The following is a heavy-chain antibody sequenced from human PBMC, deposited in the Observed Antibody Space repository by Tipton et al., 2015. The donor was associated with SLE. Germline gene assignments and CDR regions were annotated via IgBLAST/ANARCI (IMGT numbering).Heavy chain of an antibody. CDR1: AASISSANYY. CDR3: VRLYASNLLGP. CDR2: IYHSGSAA. J-gene: IGHJ5*02. V-gene: IGHV4-31*03. D-gene: IGHD2-8*01. Sequence: TLSLTCTVSAASISSANYYWSWIRQHPGKGLEWIGYIYHSGSAAYYNPSLKSRVTISIDTSKNQFSLNLTSVTAADTAVYYCVRLYASNLLGPWGQGTLVTVSS.